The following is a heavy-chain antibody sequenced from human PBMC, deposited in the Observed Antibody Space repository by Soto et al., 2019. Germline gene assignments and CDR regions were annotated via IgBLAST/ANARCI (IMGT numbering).Heavy chain of an antibody. Sequence: SETLSLTCTVSGGSMNAHFWSWIRQSAGKGLEWIGHIYISGTTMYNPSLKSRVTMSVDPPKNQLSLKLTSVTAADTAVYYCARINGGSPDFWGQGTLVTSPQ. V-gene: IGHV4-4*07. J-gene: IGHJ4*02. D-gene: IGHD2-15*01. CDR3: ARINGGSPDF. CDR1: GGSMNAHF. CDR2: IYISGTT.